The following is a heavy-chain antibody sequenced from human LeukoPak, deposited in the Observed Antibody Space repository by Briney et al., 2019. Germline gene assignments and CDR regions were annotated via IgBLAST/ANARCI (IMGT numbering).Heavy chain of an antibody. CDR1: GDSISSMSYY. D-gene: IGHD2-2*01. Sequence: SETLSLTCIVSGDSISSMSYYWGWVRQPPGKGLEWIGNLYYTGSSYYNPSLKSRVAISVATSKNQFSLRLSSVTAADSTVYFCARAKRFCSSPSCYALDVWGHGTMVTVSS. CDR2: LYYTGSS. CDR3: ARAKRFCSSPSCYALDV. V-gene: IGHV4-39*01. J-gene: IGHJ3*01.